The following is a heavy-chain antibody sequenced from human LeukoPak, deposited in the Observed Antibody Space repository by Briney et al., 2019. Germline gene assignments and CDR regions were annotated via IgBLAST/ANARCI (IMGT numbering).Heavy chain of an antibody. CDR2: ISGSGGST. J-gene: IGHJ4*02. CDR3: ARRAGEYSHPYDY. V-gene: IGHV3-23*01. Sequence: ETLSLTCTVSGYSISSGYYWGWVRQAPGKGLEWVSAISGSGGSTYYADSVKGRFTISRDNSKNTLYLQMNSLRAEDTAVYYCARRAGEYSHPYDYWGQGTLVTVSS. CDR1: GYSISSGYY. D-gene: IGHD4-17*01.